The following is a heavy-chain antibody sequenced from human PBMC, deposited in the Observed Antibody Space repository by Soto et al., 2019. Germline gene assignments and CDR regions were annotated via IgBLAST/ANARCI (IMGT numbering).Heavy chain of an antibody. CDR2: INAGNGNT. CDR1: VYSGTSYA. CDR3: AIEGSSSGPDFDY. V-gene: IGHV1-3*01. D-gene: IGHD3-10*01. J-gene: IGHJ4*02. Sequence: ASVKVSCKASVYSGTSYALDCRRHVTGQRLEWMGWINAGNGNTKYSQKFQGRVTITRDTSASTAYMELSSLRSEDTAVYYCAIEGSSSGPDFDYWGQGTLVTVSS.